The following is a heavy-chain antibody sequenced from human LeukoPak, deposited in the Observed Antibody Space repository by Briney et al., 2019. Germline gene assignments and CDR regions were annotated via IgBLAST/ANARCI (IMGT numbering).Heavy chain of an antibody. CDR2: ISYDGSNK. V-gene: IGHV3-30-3*01. CDR1: GFTFSSYA. J-gene: IGHJ4*02. CDR3: ARALPSGPLDY. Sequence: SGGSLRLSCAASGFTFSSYAMYWVRQAPGKGLEWVAVISYDGSNKYYADSVKGRFTISRDNSKNTLYLQMNSLRAEDTAVYYCARALPSGPLDYWGQGTLVTVSS. D-gene: IGHD2-15*01.